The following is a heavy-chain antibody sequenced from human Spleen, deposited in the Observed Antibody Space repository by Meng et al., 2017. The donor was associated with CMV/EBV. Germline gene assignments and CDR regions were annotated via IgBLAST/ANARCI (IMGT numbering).Heavy chain of an antibody. V-gene: IGHV1-2*02. Sequence: TFIDYYRHWVRQAPGQGLEWMGWVNPHSGGTTYAQKFQGRVTMTRDTSISTAYMELRRLRSDDTALYYCAREGDIVVEPGDEDWFDPWGQGTLVTVSS. J-gene: IGHJ5*02. CDR3: AREGDIVVEPGDEDWFDP. CDR1: TFIDYY. D-gene: IGHD2-15*01. CDR2: VNPHSGGT.